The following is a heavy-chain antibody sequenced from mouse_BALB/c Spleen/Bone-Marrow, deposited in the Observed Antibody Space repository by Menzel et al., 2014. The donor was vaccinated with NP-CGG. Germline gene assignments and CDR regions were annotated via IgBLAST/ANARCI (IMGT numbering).Heavy chain of an antibody. CDR2: IDPANGNT. CDR1: GFNIKDTY. CDR3: ARWTHFDYVGAWFAY. J-gene: IGHJ3*01. D-gene: IGHD2-4*01. V-gene: IGHV14-3*02. Sequence: VHVKQSGAELVKPGASVKLSCTASGFNIKDTYMHWVKQRPEQGLEWIGRIDPANGNTKYDPKFQGKATITTDTSSNAAYLQISRLTSKYTAVSYRARWTHFDYVGAWFAYWGQGTLVTVSA.